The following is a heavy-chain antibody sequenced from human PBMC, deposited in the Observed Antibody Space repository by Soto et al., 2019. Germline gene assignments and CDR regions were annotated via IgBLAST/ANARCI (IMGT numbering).Heavy chain of an antibody. CDR3: ARDPAVGIAGAGTGFDY. Sequence: ASVKVSCKASGYTFTSYAVNWVRQAPGQGLEWMGWINTNTGNPTYAQGFTGRFVFSLDTSVSTAYLQICSLKAEDTAVYYCARDPAVGIAGAGTGFDYWGLGILVTVSS. V-gene: IGHV7-4-1*01. D-gene: IGHD6-13*01. J-gene: IGHJ4*02. CDR2: INTNTGNP. CDR1: GYTFTSYA.